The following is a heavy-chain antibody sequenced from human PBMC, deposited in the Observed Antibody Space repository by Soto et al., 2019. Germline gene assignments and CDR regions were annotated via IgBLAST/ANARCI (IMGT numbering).Heavy chain of an antibody. CDR1: GFTFSSYA. D-gene: IGHD1-7*01. CDR2: ISGSGGST. J-gene: IGHJ4*02. V-gene: IGHV3-23*01. CDR3: ANPWNYGILTGY. Sequence: HPGGSLRLSCAASGFTFSSYAMSWVRQAPGKGLEWVSAISGSGGSTYYADSVKGRFTISRDNSKNTLYLQMNSLRAEDTAVYYCANPWNYGILTGYWGQGTLVTVSS.